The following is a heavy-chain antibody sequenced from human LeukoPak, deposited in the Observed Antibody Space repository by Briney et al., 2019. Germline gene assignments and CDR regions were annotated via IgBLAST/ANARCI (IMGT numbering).Heavy chain of an antibody. CDR3: VRDYGLLWFFDY. CDR1: GFTFSDYY. CDR2: ISSSGSTI. J-gene: IGHJ4*02. Sequence: MSGGSLRLSCAASGFTFSDYYMSWIRQAPGKGLEWVSYISSSGSTIYYADSVKGRFTISRDNAKNSLYLQMNSLRAEDTAVYYCVRDYGLLWFFDYWGQGTLVTVSS. D-gene: IGHD3-10*01. V-gene: IGHV3-11*04.